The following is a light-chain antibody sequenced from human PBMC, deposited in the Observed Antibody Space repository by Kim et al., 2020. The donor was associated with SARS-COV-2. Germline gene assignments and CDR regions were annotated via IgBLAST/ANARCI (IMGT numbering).Light chain of an antibody. CDR2: KSY. Sequence: RGTSPGSETISSTGSNFVSWYQKVPGTVPKLLIYKSYARPPGVPDRFSASGSGTSASLAISGPRSEDEADYYCAAWDDRLSGSYVFGTGTKVTVL. J-gene: IGLJ1*01. CDR1: ISSTGSNF. V-gene: IGLV1-47*01. CDR3: AAWDDRLSGSYV.